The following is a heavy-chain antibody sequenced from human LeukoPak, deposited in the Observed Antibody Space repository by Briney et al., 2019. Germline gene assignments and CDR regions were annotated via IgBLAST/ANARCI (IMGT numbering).Heavy chain of an antibody. Sequence: GGSLRLSCAASGFTFSNDAMNWVRQAPGKGLEWVSSISSSSSYIYYADSVKGRFTISRDNAKNSLYLQMNSLRAEDTAVYYCAKDSPLLWFGESSDGMDVWGQGTTVTVSS. CDR2: ISSSSSYI. V-gene: IGHV3-21*01. CDR1: GFTFSNDA. J-gene: IGHJ6*02. CDR3: AKDSPLLWFGESSDGMDV. D-gene: IGHD3-10*01.